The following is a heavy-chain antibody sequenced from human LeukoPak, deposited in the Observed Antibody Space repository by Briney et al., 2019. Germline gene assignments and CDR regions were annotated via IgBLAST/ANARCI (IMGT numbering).Heavy chain of an antibody. Sequence: SETLSLTCTVSGGSISSGGYYWSWIRQHPGKGLEWSGYIYYSGSTYYNPSLKSRVTISVDTSKNQFSLKLSSVTAADTAVYYCARGYSYEYWFDPWGQGTLVTVSS. D-gene: IGHD5-18*01. V-gene: IGHV4-31*03. CDR3: ARGYSYEYWFDP. CDR2: IYYSGST. CDR1: GGSISSGGYY. J-gene: IGHJ5*02.